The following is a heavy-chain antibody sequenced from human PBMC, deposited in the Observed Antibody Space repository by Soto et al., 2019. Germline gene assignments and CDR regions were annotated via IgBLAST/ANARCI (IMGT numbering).Heavy chain of an antibody. V-gene: IGHV3-23*01. CDR1: GFTFSSYA. Sequence: GGSLRLSCAASGFTFSSYAMSWVRQAPGKGLEWVSAISGSGGSTYYADSVKGRFTISRDNSKNTLYLQMNSLRAEDTAVYYCANSGTRYYGMDVWGQGTTVTVSS. J-gene: IGHJ6*02. CDR3: ANSGTRYYGMDV. CDR2: ISGSGGST. D-gene: IGHD3-10*01.